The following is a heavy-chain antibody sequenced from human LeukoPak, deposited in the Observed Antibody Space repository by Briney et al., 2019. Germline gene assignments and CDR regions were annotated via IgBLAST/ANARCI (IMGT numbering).Heavy chain of an antibody. Sequence: GGSLRLSCAASGFTFSSYWMSWVRQAPGKGLEWVANIKQDGSEKYYVDSVKGRFTISRDNAKNSLYLQMNSLRAEDTAVYYCARDLLKEFCSGTSCYASPDYWGQGTLVTVSS. V-gene: IGHV3-7*01. J-gene: IGHJ4*02. CDR2: IKQDGSEK. CDR1: GFTFSSYW. CDR3: ARDLLKEFCSGTSCYASPDY. D-gene: IGHD2-2*01.